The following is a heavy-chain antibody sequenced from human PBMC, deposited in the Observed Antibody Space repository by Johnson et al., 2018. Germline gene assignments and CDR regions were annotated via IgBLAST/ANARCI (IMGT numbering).Heavy chain of an antibody. CDR1: GFTFNTHW. CDR3: ARVACNSVFWPFPEVFLFDY. CDR2: VTSDATIT. D-gene: IGHD2/OR15-2a*01. Sequence: QLVQSGGGLVQPGGSLRLSCAASGFTFNTHWMHWVRQAPGKGLEWVSRVTSDATITTYADSVKGRFTTSRQNAIHMVHLQMDSLRAEDTAVYYCARVACNSVFWPFPEVFLFDYSGLGTLVTVSS. V-gene: IGHV3-74*02. J-gene: IGHJ4*02.